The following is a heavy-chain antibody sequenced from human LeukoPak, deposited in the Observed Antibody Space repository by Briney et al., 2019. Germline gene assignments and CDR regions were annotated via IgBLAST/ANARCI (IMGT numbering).Heavy chain of an antibody. Sequence: PSETLSLTCTVSGGSISSSSYYWGWIRQPPGKGLEWIGSIYYSGSTYYNPSLKSRVTISVDTSKNQFSLKLSSVTAADTAVYYCARRKGAYGAFDIWGQGTMVTVSS. CDR3: ARRKGAYGAFDI. CDR1: GGSISSSSYY. J-gene: IGHJ3*02. D-gene: IGHD1-26*01. V-gene: IGHV4-39*01. CDR2: IYYSGST.